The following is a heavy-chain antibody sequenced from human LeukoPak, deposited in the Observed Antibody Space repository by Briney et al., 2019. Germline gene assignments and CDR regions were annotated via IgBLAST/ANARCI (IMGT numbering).Heavy chain of an antibody. CDR3: ARSYNWNYFDY. D-gene: IGHD1-20*01. J-gene: IGHJ4*02. CDR2: ISSSGGTI. Sequence: PGGSLRLSCAASGFTFSDYYMTWIRQAPGKGLEWVSYISSSGGTIYNADSVKGRFTISRDTAKNSLYLQMNSLRAEDTAVYYCARSYNWNYFDYWGQGTLVTVSS. V-gene: IGHV3-11*04. CDR1: GFTFSDYY.